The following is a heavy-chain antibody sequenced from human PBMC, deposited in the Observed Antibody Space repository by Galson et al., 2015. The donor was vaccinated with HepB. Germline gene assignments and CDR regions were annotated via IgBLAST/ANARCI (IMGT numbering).Heavy chain of an antibody. D-gene: IGHD6-13*01. Sequence: QSGAEVKKPGASVKVSCKASGGTFSSYAISWVRQAPGQGLEWMGRIIPILGIANYAQKFQGRVTITADKSTSTAYMELSSLRSEDTAVYYCARRGPAAGTYEYFQHWGQGTLVTVSS. CDR3: ARRGPAAGTYEYFQH. CDR2: IIPILGIA. J-gene: IGHJ1*01. CDR1: GGTFSSYA. V-gene: IGHV1-69*04.